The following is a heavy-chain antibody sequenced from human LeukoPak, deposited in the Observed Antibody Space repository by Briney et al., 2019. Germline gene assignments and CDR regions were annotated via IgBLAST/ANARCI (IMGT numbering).Heavy chain of an antibody. CDR2: ISAYNGNT. J-gene: IGHJ3*02. Sequence: ASVKVSCKASGYTFTSYGISWVRQAPGQGLEWMGWISAYNGNTNYAQKLQGRVTMTTDTSTSTAYMELRSLRSDDTAVYYCARTLQLRYFDWLSWGAFDIWGQGTMDTVSS. CDR1: GYTFTSYG. D-gene: IGHD3-9*01. V-gene: IGHV1-18*01. CDR3: ARTLQLRYFDWLSWGAFDI.